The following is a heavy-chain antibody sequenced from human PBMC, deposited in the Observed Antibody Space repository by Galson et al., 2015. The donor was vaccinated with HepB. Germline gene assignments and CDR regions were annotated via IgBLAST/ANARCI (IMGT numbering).Heavy chain of an antibody. Sequence: SLRLSCAASTFIFSTYSMNWVRQAPGKGLEWVAVISYDGSSKYPADSVKGRFTISRDNSKNTLYLQMNSLRVEDTAVYYCAREQSDAFDIWGQGTMVTVSS. J-gene: IGHJ3*02. V-gene: IGHV3-30*03. CDR2: ISYDGSSK. CDR3: AREQSDAFDI. CDR1: TFIFSTYS.